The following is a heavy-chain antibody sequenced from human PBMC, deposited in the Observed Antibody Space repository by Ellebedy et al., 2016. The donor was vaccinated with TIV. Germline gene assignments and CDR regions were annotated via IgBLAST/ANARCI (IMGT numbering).Heavy chain of an antibody. Sequence: PAGSLRLSCAASGFTFRSYGMHWVRQAPGRGLEWLAVISYDGSDKSYGDSVKGRFTISRDNSKNSLYLQMNSLRVEDTAVYYCAKYSGSDYKSDHWGQGTLVTVSS. CDR1: GFTFRSYG. CDR3: AKYSGSDYKSDH. D-gene: IGHD1-26*01. CDR2: ISYDGSDK. V-gene: IGHV3-30*18. J-gene: IGHJ4*02.